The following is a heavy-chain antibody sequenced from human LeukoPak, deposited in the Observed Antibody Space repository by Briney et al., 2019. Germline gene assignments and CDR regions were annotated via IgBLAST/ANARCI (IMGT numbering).Heavy chain of an antibody. Sequence: TFSNYWMSWVRQAPGKELEWIGSIYYSGSTYYNPSLKSRVTISVDTSKNQFSVKLSSVTAADTAVYYCARSIRGYSSGWYYFDYWGQGTLITVSS. D-gene: IGHD6-19*01. CDR1: TFSNYW. J-gene: IGHJ4*02. CDR3: ARSIRGYSSGWYYFDY. CDR2: IYYSGST. V-gene: IGHV4-39*07.